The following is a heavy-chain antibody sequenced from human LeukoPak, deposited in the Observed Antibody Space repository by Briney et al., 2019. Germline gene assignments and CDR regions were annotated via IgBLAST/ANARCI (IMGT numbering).Heavy chain of an antibody. CDR3: AKRESSSSWYNYFDY. V-gene: IGHV3-23*01. Sequence: SGGSLRLSCAASGFTFSNYAMSWVRQAPGKGLEWVSAISPSADSTSYADSVKGRFAISRDNSKNTVYLQMDSLRAEDTAVYYCAKRESSSSWYNYFDYWGQGTLVTVSS. J-gene: IGHJ4*02. D-gene: IGHD6-13*01. CDR1: GFTFSNYA. CDR2: ISPSADST.